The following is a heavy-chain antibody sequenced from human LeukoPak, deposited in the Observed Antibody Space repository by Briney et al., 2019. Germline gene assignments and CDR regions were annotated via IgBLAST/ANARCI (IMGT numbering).Heavy chain of an antibody. V-gene: IGHV3-23*01. Sequence: PGGSLRLSCAASGFTFSNYAMSWVRQAPGKGLEWVSAISGSGDNTYYADSVKGRFTISRDNANNSLYLQMNSLRAEDTAVYYCARHVVAVGFDYWGQGTLVTVSS. CDR1: GFTFSNYA. J-gene: IGHJ4*02. D-gene: IGHD3-22*01. CDR3: ARHVVAVGFDY. CDR2: ISGSGDNT.